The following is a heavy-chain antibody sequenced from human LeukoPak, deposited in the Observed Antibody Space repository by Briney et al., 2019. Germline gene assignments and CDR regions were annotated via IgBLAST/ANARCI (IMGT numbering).Heavy chain of an antibody. CDR2: ISGSGGST. Sequence: GGPLRLSCAASGFTFSSYAMSWVRRAPGKGLEWVSAISGSGGSTYYADSVKGRFTISRDNSKNTLYLQMNSLGAEDTAVYYCAKSGSYYYDSSGYYFDYWGQGTLVTVSS. CDR3: AKSGSYYYDSSGYYFDY. CDR1: GFTFSSYA. V-gene: IGHV3-23*01. D-gene: IGHD3-22*01. J-gene: IGHJ4*02.